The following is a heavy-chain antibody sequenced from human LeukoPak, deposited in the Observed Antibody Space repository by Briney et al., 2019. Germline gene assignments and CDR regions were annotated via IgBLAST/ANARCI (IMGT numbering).Heavy chain of an antibody. J-gene: IGHJ4*02. V-gene: IGHV3-23*01. CDR3: AKRSYGYCDY. CDR2: ISGSGSNT. CDR1: GFTFSTYA. Sequence: PGGSLRLSCAASGFTFSTYAMSWVRQAPGKGLEWVSTISGSGSNTYFVDSVKGRFTISRDNSKNTLCLQMNSLRAEDTAVYYCAKRSYGYCDYWGQGTLVTVSS. D-gene: IGHD5-18*01.